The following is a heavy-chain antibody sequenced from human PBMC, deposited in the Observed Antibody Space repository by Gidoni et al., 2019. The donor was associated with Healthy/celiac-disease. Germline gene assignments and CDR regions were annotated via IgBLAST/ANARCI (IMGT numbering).Heavy chain of an antibody. D-gene: IGHD4-17*01. J-gene: IGHJ4*02. V-gene: IGHV4-39*07. CDR2: IYYSGST. CDR3: ARRRDLMTTDSPFDY. Sequence: QLQLQESGPGLVKPSETLSLTCTVSGGSISSSSYYWGWIRQPPGKGLEWIGSIYYSGSTYYNPSLKSRVTISVDTSKNQFSLKLSSVTAADTAVYYCARRRDLMTTDSPFDYWGQGTLVTVSS. CDR1: GGSISSSSYY.